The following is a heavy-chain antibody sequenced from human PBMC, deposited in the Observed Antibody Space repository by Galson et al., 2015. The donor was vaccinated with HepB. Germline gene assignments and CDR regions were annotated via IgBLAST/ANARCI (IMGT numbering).Heavy chain of an antibody. CDR2: INWNGGST. V-gene: IGHV3-20*01. CDR3: ARDLLDSSGYTYFDY. CDR1: GFTFDDYG. Sequence: SLRLSCAASGFTFDDYGMSWVRQAPGKGLEWVSGINWNGGSTGYADSVKGRFTISRDNAKNSLYLQMNSLRAEDTALYHCARDLLDSSGYTYFDYWGQGTLVTVSS. J-gene: IGHJ4*02. D-gene: IGHD3-22*01.